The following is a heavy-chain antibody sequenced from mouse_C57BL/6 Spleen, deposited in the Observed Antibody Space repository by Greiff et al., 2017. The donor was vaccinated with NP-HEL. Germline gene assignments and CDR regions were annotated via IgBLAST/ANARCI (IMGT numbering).Heavy chain of an antibody. CDR1: GYSFTSYY. Sequence: VQLQQSGPELVKPGASVKISCKASGYSFTSYYIHWVKQRPGQGLEWIGWISPGSGNTKYNEKFKGKATLTADTSSSPAYMQLSGLTSEDSAVYYCASCSYDWYFDVWGTGTTVTVSS. CDR2: ISPGSGNT. V-gene: IGHV1-66*01. J-gene: IGHJ1*03. D-gene: IGHD1-1*01. CDR3: ASCSYDWYFDV.